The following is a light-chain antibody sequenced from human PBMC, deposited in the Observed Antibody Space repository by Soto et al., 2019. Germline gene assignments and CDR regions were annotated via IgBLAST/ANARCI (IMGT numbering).Light chain of an antibody. CDR3: QQYNEWPPFT. CDR2: AAS. CDR1: QSVRSN. V-gene: IGKV3-15*01. J-gene: IGKJ5*01. Sequence: EIVLTQSPATLSVSPGERATLSCRASQSVRSNLAWYQQKPGQAPRLVIYAASTRATGIPDRFSGSVSGTESTLTISSLRSEDFAVYYCQQYNEWPPFTFGQGTRLEIK.